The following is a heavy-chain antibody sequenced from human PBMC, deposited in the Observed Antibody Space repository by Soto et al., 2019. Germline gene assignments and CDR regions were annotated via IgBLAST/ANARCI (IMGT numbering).Heavy chain of an antibody. CDR3: VSGYRSYEGGFY. D-gene: IGHD5-12*01. CDR2: IYYSGST. CDR1: GGSISSSSYY. V-gene: IGHV4-39*01. Sequence: SETLSLTCTVSGGSISSSSYYWGWIRQPPGKGLEWIGSIYYSGSTYYKPSLKSRVTISVDTSKNQFSLKLSSVTAAVTAVYYCVSGYRSYEGGFYWGQGTLVTVSS. J-gene: IGHJ4*02.